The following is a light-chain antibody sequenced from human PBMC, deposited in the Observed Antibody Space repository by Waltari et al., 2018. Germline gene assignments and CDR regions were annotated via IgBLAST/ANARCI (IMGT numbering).Light chain of an antibody. CDR2: DVT. V-gene: IGLV2-11*01. CDR3: CSYAGTYTFLV. J-gene: IGLJ2*01. Sequence: QSALTQPRSVSGSPGQSVTISCTGTSTDVGGYNYVSCYQQHPCKAPKLFIYDVTKRPSGVPDRFSGSKSGNTASLTISGLQAEDEADYYCCSYAGTYTFLVFGGGTKLTVL. CDR1: STDVGGYNY.